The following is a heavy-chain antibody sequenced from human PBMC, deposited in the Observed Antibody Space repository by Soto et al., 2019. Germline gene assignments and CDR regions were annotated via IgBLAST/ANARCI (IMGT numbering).Heavy chain of an antibody. D-gene: IGHD5-18*01. Sequence: GGSLRLSCAASGFTFSSYAMSWVRQAPGKGLEWVSAISGSGGSTYYADSVKGRFTISRDNSKNTLYLQMNSLRAEDTAVYYCAKDPTAMVHYYYYMDVWGKGTTVTVSS. J-gene: IGHJ6*03. V-gene: IGHV3-23*01. CDR1: GFTFSSYA. CDR2: ISGSGGST. CDR3: AKDPTAMVHYYYYMDV.